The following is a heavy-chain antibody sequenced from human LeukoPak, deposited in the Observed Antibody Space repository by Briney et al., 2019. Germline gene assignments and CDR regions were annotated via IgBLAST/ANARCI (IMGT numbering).Heavy chain of an antibody. V-gene: IGHV3-21*01. CDR1: GFTFSSYA. J-gene: IGHJ3*02. CDR2: ISGSSSYI. CDR3: ARGGSSPYKYNAFDI. D-gene: IGHD2-2*01. Sequence: GGSLRLSCAASGFTFSSYAMSWVRQAPGKGLEWVSSISGSSSYIDYADSVKGRFTISRDNAKNSLYLQMNSLRAEDTAVYYCARGGSSPYKYNAFDIWGQGTMVTVSS.